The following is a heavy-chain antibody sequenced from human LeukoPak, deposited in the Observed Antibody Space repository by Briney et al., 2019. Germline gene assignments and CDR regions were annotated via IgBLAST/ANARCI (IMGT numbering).Heavy chain of an antibody. V-gene: IGHV5-51*01. CDR1: GYSFPNYW. CDR2: IYPGDSDT. Sequence: GESLKISCKGSGYSFPNYWIGWVRQMPGKGLEWMGIIYPGDSDTRYSPSFQGQVTISADKSISTAYLQWSSLKASDTAMYYCARPRYYDSSGYYYFDYWGQGTLVTVSS. CDR3: ARPRYYDSSGYYYFDY. D-gene: IGHD3-22*01. J-gene: IGHJ4*02.